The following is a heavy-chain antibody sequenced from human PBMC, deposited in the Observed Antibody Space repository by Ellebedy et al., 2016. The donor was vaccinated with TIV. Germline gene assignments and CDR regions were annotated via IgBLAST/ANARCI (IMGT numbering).Heavy chain of an antibody. V-gene: IGHV3-66*01. J-gene: IGHJ3*02. CDR3: AGETFNDVDLIIWGVLDT. CDR1: GITVSSAY. CDR2: IHTGADT. D-gene: IGHD1-1*01. Sequence: GGSLRLSCAASGITVSSAYMSWVRQAQGKGLEWISVIHTGADTNYADSVKGRFTMSRDTSKNTVHLQINSVSVEDTAVYSCAGETFNDVDLIIWGVLDTWGQGTMVTVSS.